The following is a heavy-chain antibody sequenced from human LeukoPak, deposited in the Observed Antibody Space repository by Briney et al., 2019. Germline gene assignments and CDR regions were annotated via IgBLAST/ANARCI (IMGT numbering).Heavy chain of an antibody. CDR2: IIPIFGTA. J-gene: IGHJ4*02. V-gene: IGHV1-69*13. D-gene: IGHD3-22*01. Sequence: SVTVSCKASGGTFSSYAISWVRQAPRQGLEWMGGIIPIFGTANYAQKFQGRVTITADESTSTAYMELSSLRSEDTAVYYCARSGYYYDSSGYYSTDYWGQGTLVTVSS. CDR1: GGTFSSYA. CDR3: ARSGYYYDSSGYYSTDY.